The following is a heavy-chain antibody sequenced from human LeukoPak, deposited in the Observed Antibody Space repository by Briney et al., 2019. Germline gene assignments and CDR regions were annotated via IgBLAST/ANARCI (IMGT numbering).Heavy chain of an antibody. CDR3: ASDLGELSIDY. D-gene: IGHD3-10*01. CDR2: IIPIFGTA. V-gene: IGHV1-69*01. Sequence: GGSLRLSCAASGFTFSSYAISWVRQAPGQGLEWMGGIIPIFGTANYAQKFQGRVTITADESTSTAYMELSSLRSEDTAVYYCASDLGELSIDYWGQGTLVTVSS. CDR1: GFTFSSYA. J-gene: IGHJ4*02.